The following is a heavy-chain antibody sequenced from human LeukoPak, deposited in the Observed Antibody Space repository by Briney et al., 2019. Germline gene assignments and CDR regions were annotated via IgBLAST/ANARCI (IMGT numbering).Heavy chain of an antibody. Sequence: PGGSLRLSCAASGFIFSSYAMSWVRQAPGKGLEWVSVISGSGGSTYHADSVKGRFTISRDNSNNTLYMQMNSLRAEDTAVYYCAKSRYGSGSYCDYWGQGTLVTVSS. V-gene: IGHV3-23*01. CDR3: AKSRYGSGSYCDY. CDR1: GFIFSSYA. CDR2: ISGSGGST. D-gene: IGHD3-10*01. J-gene: IGHJ4*02.